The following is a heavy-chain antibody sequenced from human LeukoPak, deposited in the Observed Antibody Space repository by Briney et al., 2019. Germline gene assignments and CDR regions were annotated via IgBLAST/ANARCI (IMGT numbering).Heavy chain of an antibody. CDR1: GFTVSSNY. CDR3: ASVLPAKNYYYYYGMDV. CDR2: IYSGGST. D-gene: IGHD3-10*01. V-gene: IGHV3-53*04. J-gene: IGHJ6*02. Sequence: GGSLRLSCAASGFTVSSNYMSWVRQAPGKGLEWVSVIYSGGSTYYADSVKGRFTISRHNSKNTLYLQMNSLRAEDTAVYYCASVLPAKNYYYYYGMDVWGQGTTVTVSS.